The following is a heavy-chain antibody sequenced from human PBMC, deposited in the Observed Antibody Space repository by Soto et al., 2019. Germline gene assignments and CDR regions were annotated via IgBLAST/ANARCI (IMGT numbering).Heavy chain of an antibody. Sequence: SVKVSCKASGGTFSSYAISWVRQAPGQGLEWMGGIIPIFGTANYAQKFQGRVTITADKSTSTAYMELSSLRSEDTAVYYCARVGAARVDYYYGMDVWGQGTTVTVSS. J-gene: IGHJ6*02. CDR2: IIPIFGTA. CDR1: GGTFSSYA. V-gene: IGHV1-69*06. D-gene: IGHD6-6*01. CDR3: ARVGAARVDYYYGMDV.